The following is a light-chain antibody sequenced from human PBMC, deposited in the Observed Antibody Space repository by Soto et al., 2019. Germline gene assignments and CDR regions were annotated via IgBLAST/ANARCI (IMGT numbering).Light chain of an antibody. V-gene: IGKV1-12*01. CDR1: QGIGDS. J-gene: IGKJ1*01. CDR2: TAS. Sequence: DIQMTQSPSYVSASVGYRFTITCRASQGIGDSLAWYQQKPWKAPNLLIHTASSLERGVPSRFSGGGSATDFTLTITNLQPEDFATYYCQQLNSYPRTFGQGTKVDIK. CDR3: QQLNSYPRT.